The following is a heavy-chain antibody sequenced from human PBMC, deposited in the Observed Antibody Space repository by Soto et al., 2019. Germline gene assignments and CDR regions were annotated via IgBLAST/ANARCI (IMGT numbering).Heavy chain of an antibody. CDR1: GGSISSYY. V-gene: IGHV4-4*07. CDR3: AGDTIFGGVPDSTPHYGMDV. Sequence: QVQLQESGPGLVKPSETLSLTCTVSGGSISSYYWSWIRQPAGKGLEWIGRIYTSGSTNYNPSLKSRVTMSVDTSKNQFSLKLSSVTAADTAVYYCAGDTIFGGVPDSTPHYGMDVWGQGTTVTVSS. J-gene: IGHJ6*02. CDR2: IYTSGST. D-gene: IGHD3-3*01.